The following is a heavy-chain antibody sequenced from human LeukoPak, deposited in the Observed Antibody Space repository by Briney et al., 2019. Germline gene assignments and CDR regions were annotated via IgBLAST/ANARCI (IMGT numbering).Heavy chain of an antibody. V-gene: IGHV3-23*01. CDR1: GFTFSSYA. CDR3: AKRGAEVGATVAPGDY. J-gene: IGHJ4*02. D-gene: IGHD1-26*01. CDR2: LSGSGGST. Sequence: GGSLRLSCAASGFTFSSYATSWVRQAPGKGLEWVSALSGSGGSTYYADSVKGRFTISRDNSKNTLYLQMNSLRAEDTAVYYCAKRGAEVGATVAPGDYWGQGTLVTVSS.